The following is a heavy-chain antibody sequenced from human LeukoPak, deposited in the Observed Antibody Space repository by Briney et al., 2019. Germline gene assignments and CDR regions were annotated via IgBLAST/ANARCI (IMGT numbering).Heavy chain of an antibody. CDR3: ARVRYFDWFPYYYYYMDV. J-gene: IGHJ6*03. D-gene: IGHD3-9*01. CDR1: GGSISSHY. CDR2: IYYSGST. Sequence: SETLSLTCTASGGSISSHYWSWIRQPPGKGLEWIGYIYYSGSTNYNPSLKSRVTISVDTSKNQFSLKLSSVTAADTAVYYCARVRYFDWFPYYYYYMDVWGKGTTVTVSS. V-gene: IGHV4-59*11.